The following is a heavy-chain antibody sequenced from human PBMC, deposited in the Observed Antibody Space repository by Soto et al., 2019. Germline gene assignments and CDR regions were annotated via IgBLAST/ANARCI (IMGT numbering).Heavy chain of an antibody. D-gene: IGHD2-21*02. CDR2: ISSSSSTI. Sequence: PGGSLRLSCAASGFTFSSYSMNWVRQAPGKGLEWVSSISSSSSTIYYADSVKGRFTISRDNAKNSLYLQMNSLRDEDTAVYYCARDSNSMVVTATPDYFDYWGQGTLVTVSS. V-gene: IGHV3-48*02. CDR1: GFTFSSYS. CDR3: ARDSNSMVVTATPDYFDY. J-gene: IGHJ4*02.